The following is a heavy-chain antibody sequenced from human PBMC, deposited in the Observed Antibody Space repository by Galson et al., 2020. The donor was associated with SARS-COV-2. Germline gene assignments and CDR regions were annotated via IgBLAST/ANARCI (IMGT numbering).Heavy chain of an antibody. CDR1: GFTFSSYA. V-gene: IGHV3-23*01. CDR2: ISGSGGST. Sequence: GESLKISCAASGFTFSSYAMSWVRQAPGKGLEWVSAISGSGGSTYYADSVKGRFTISRDNSKNTLYLQMNSLRAEDTAVYYCAKDQVYYDSSGNTGFDYWGQGTLVTVSS. CDR3: AKDQVYYDSSGNTGFDY. D-gene: IGHD3-22*01. J-gene: IGHJ4*02.